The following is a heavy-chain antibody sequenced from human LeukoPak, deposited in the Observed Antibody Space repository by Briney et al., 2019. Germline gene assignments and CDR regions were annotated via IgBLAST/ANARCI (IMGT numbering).Heavy chain of an antibody. Sequence: APVKVSCKASGYTFTAYYMHWLRQAPGQGLEWMGWINPNSGGTKYAQKFQGRVTMTRDTSISTACMEVSRLRSDDTAVYYCATNPAATRGFDNWGQGTLVTVSS. CDR1: GYTFTAYY. CDR3: ATNPAATRGFDN. CDR2: INPNSGGT. D-gene: IGHD2-2*01. J-gene: IGHJ4*02. V-gene: IGHV1-2*02.